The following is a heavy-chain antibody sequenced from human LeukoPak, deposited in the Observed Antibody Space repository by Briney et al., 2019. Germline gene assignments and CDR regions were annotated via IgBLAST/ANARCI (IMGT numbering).Heavy chain of an antibody. CDR1: GFTFSSYA. D-gene: IGHD2-21*02. Sequence: PGRSLRLSCAASGFTFSSYAMHWVRQAPGKGLEWVAVISYDGSNKYYADSVKGRFTISRDNSKNTLYPQMNSLRAEDTAVYYCARAYCGGDCYSAYWGQGTLVTVSS. J-gene: IGHJ4*02. CDR2: ISYDGSNK. V-gene: IGHV3-30*04. CDR3: ARAYCGGDCYSAY.